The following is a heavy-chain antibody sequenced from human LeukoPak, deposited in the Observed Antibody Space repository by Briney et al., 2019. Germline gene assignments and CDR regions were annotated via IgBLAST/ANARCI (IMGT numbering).Heavy chain of an antibody. CDR2: ISGSGDST. CDR1: GFTFNKNG. Sequence: PGGSLRLSCAASGFTFNKNGMSWVRQAPGKGLEWVSGISGSGDSTYYADSVKGRFTISRDNSKNTLYLQMNSLRAEDTAVYYCARGPSGYHNTGGQGTLVTVSS. J-gene: IGHJ4*02. D-gene: IGHD5-12*01. CDR3: ARGPSGYHNT. V-gene: IGHV3-23*01.